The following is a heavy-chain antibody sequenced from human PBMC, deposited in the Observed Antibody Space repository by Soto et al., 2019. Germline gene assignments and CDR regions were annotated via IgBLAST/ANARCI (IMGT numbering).Heavy chain of an antibody. CDR3: PRTVYSSGWYNV. CDR1: GGSISSYY. Sequence: QVQLQESGPGLVKPSETLSLTCTVSGGSISSYYWSWIRQPPGKGLEWIGYIYYSGSTNYNPSLKSRVTISVDTSKNQFSLKLSSVTAADTAVYYCPRTVYSSGWYNVWGQGTLVTVSS. V-gene: IGHV4-59*01. J-gene: IGHJ4*02. CDR2: IYYSGST. D-gene: IGHD6-19*01.